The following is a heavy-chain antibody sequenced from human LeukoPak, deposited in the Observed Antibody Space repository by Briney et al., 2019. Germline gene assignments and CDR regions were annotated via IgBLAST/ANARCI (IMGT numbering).Heavy chain of an antibody. CDR1: GFSISNSA. CDR3: AKGAYDYIEMGYFDY. J-gene: IGHJ4*02. V-gene: IGHV3-23*01. Sequence: GGSLRLSCAASGFSISNSAMSWVRQAPGKGLEGVSLIVASSGSTFYVDSVKGRFTISRDSSKNTLYLQMNSLRAEDMAVYYCAKGAYDYIEMGYFDYWGQGTLVTVSS. D-gene: IGHD5-12*01. CDR2: IVASSGST.